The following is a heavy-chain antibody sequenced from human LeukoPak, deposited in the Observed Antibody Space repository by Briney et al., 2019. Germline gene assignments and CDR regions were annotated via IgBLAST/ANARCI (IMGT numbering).Heavy chain of an antibody. V-gene: IGHV3-49*04. J-gene: IGHJ4*02. D-gene: IGHD5-12*01. CDR1: GFTFGDYA. Sequence: PGGSLRLSCTASGFTFGDYAMSWVRQAPGKGLEWVGFIRSKAYGGTTEYAASVKGRFTISRDDSKSIAYLQMNSLKTEDAAVYYCTRGGYSGYVTFDYWGQGTLVTVSS. CDR2: IRSKAYGGTT. CDR3: TRGGYSGYVTFDY.